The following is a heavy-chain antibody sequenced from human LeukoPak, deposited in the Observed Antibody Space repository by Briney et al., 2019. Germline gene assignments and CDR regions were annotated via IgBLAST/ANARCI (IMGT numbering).Heavy chain of an antibody. Sequence: GGSLRLSCAVSGFTFSSYGMHWVRQAPGKGLEWVGRIKSKTDGGTTDYAAPVKGRFTISRDDSKNTLYLQMNSLKTEDTAVYYCTTWGLWFGEFHHNWGQGTLVTVSS. J-gene: IGHJ4*02. CDR2: IKSKTDGGTT. CDR1: GFTFSSYG. CDR3: TTWGLWFGEFHHN. D-gene: IGHD3-10*01. V-gene: IGHV3-15*01.